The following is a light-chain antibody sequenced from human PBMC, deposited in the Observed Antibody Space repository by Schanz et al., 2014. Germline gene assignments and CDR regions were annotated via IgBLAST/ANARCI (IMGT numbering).Light chain of an antibody. J-gene: IGLJ3*02. V-gene: IGLV1-47*02. CDR3: AAWDDSLSGWV. CDR1: SSNIGSNY. Sequence: QSVLTQPPSASGTPGQRVTISCSGSSSNIGSNYVYWYQQLPGTAPKLLIYVNSNRPSGVPDRFSGSKSGTSASLAISGLRSEDEADYYCAAWDDSLSGWVFGGGTKLTVL. CDR2: VNS.